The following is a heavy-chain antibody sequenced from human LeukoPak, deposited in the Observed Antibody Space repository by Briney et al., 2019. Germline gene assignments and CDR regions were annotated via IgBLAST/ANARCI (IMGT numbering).Heavy chain of an antibody. Sequence: ASVKVSCKASGYSFTNFDINWVRQATGQGPEWMGWMNPNSGNKGYAQKFQGRVTMTMNTSITTAYMELSSLRSEDTAVYYCARGPQWRGDYYYMDVWGRGTTVTVSS. CDR1: GYSFTNFD. D-gene: IGHD6-19*01. J-gene: IGHJ6*03. CDR2: MNPNSGNK. V-gene: IGHV1-8*01. CDR3: ARGPQWRGDYYYMDV.